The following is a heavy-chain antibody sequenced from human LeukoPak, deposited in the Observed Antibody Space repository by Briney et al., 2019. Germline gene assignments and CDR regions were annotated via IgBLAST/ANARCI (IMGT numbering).Heavy chain of an antibody. CDR3: ARPSHSSGWGFDY. J-gene: IGHJ4*02. Sequence: GASVRVSCKTSGYIFIGYYMHWVRQAPGQGLEWMGWIDPKSGGTKYAQKLQGRVTMTTDTSTSTAYMELRSLRSDDTAVYYCARPSHSSGWGFDYWGQGTLVTVSS. CDR1: GYIFIGYY. V-gene: IGHV1-2*02. D-gene: IGHD6-19*01. CDR2: IDPKSGGT.